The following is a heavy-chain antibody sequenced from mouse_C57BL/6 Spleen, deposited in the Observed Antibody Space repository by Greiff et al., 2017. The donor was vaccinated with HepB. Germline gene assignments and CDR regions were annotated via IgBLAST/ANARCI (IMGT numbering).Heavy chain of an antibody. J-gene: IGHJ4*01. CDR3: AREGAIYDGSYYAMDY. V-gene: IGHV1-59*01. CDR1: GYTFTSYW. CDR2: IDPSDSYT. D-gene: IGHD2-3*01. Sequence: QVQLQQPGAELVRPGTSVKLSCKASGYTFTSYWMHWVKQRPGQGLEWIGVIDPSDSYTNYNQKFKGKATLTVDTSSSTAYMQLSSLTSEDSAVYYCAREGAIYDGSYYAMDYWGQGTSVTVSS.